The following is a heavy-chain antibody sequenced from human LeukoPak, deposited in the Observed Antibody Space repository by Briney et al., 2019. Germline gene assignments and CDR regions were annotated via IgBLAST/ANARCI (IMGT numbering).Heavy chain of an antibody. Sequence: ASVKVSCKASGSTFTSYYMHWVRQAPGQGLEWMGIINPSGGSTSYAQKFQGRVTMTRDTSTSTVYMELSSLRSEDTAVYYCARDGLVAATVDYWGQGTLVTVSS. CDR3: ARDGLVAATVDY. CDR2: INPSGGST. CDR1: GSTFTSYY. V-gene: IGHV1-46*01. J-gene: IGHJ4*02. D-gene: IGHD1-26*01.